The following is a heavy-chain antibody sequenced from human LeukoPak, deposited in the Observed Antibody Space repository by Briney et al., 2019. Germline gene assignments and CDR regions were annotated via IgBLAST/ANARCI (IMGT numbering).Heavy chain of an antibody. V-gene: IGHV4-34*01. J-gene: IGHJ5*02. CDR3: ASRTVTTTNWFNP. CDR1: GGSFSGYY. Sequence: PPETLSLTCAVYGGSFSGYYWSWIRQPPGKGLEWIGEINHSGSTNYNPSLKSRVTISVDTSKNQFSLKLSSVTAADTAVYYCASRTVTTTNWFNPWGQGTLVTVSS. CDR2: INHSGST. D-gene: IGHD4-17*01.